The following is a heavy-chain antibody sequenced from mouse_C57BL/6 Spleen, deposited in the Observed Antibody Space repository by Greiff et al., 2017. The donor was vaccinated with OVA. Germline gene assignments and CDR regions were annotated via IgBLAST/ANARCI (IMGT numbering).Heavy chain of an antibody. Sequence: QVQLKQPGAELVKPGASVKMSCKASGYTFTSYWITWVKQRPGQGLEWIGDIYPGSGSTNYNEKFKSKATLTVDTSSSTAYMQLSSLTSEDSAVYYCARNYGNYRYFDVWGTGTTVTVSS. D-gene: IGHD2-1*01. CDR1: GYTFTSYW. CDR2: IYPGSGST. CDR3: ARNYGNYRYFDV. J-gene: IGHJ1*03. V-gene: IGHV1-55*01.